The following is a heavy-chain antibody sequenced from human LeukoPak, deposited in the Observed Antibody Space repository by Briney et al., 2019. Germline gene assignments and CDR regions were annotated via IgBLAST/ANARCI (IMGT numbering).Heavy chain of an antibody. CDR2: ISWNSGSI. CDR1: GFTVSSNY. D-gene: IGHD5-18*01. V-gene: IGHV3-9*01. J-gene: IGHJ4*02. Sequence: GGSLRLSCAASGFTVSSNYMSWVRQAPGKGLEWVSGISWNSGSIGYADSVKGRFTISRDNAKNSLYLQMNSLRAEDTALYYCAKDILMEIQLPEDWGQGTLVTVSS. CDR3: AKDILMEIQLPED.